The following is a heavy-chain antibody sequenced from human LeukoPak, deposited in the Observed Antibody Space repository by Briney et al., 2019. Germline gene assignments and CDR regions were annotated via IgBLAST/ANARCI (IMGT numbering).Heavy chain of an antibody. CDR2: IYYSGST. Sequence: SETLSLTCTVSGGSISSYYWSWIRQPTGKALEWIGYIYYSGSTNYNPSLKSRVTISVDTSKNQFSLKLSSVTAADTAVYYCARGKLGREAFDIWGQGTMVTVSS. V-gene: IGHV4-59*01. CDR1: GGSISSYY. D-gene: IGHD7-27*01. CDR3: ARGKLGREAFDI. J-gene: IGHJ3*02.